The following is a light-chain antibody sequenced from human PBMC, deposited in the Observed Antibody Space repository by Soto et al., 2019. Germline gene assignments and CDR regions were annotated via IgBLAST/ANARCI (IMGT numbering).Light chain of an antibody. V-gene: IGKV3-11*01. Sequence: IVLTHAPATLSSSPGETATLSFRASQHVGTRLAWYQHKPGQAPRLLIYYTSTRATGIPARFSGSGSGTDFTLTINSLAPEDFAVFYCQQYNQWPITFGQGTRLEIK. CDR2: YTS. J-gene: IGKJ5*01. CDR3: QQYNQWPIT. CDR1: QHVGTR.